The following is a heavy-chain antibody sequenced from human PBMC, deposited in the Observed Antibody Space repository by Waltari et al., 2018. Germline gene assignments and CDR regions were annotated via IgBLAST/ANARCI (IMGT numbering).Heavy chain of an antibody. CDR2: IYPSGTT. Sequence: QVQLQESGPGLVKPSQTLSLTCTVSGDSITSPTYYWTWIRQPAGTGLECIGRIYPSGTTNYNPSLKSRVTMSMDTSKNQFSLKLSSLTAADTAVYYCARSGLRFSNWFDPWGQGTLVTVSS. V-gene: IGHV4-61*02. J-gene: IGHJ5*02. CDR1: GDSITSPTYY. CDR3: ARSGLRFSNWFDP. D-gene: IGHD3-16*01.